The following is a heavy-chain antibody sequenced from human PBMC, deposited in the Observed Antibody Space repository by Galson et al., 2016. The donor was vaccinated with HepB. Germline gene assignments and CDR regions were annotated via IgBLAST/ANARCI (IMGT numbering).Heavy chain of an antibody. Sequence: SLRLSCATSGFTFDDSAMHWVRQAPGKGLEWVSFISWNSGSLSYVDSVKGRFTISRDNAKNSLYLQVDSLRAEDTAVYYCASGVGHSISWYRQFDYWGQGTLVTVSS. CDR1: GFTFDDSA. V-gene: IGHV3-9*01. CDR2: ISWNSGSL. D-gene: IGHD6-13*01. J-gene: IGHJ4*02. CDR3: ASGVGHSISWYRQFDY.